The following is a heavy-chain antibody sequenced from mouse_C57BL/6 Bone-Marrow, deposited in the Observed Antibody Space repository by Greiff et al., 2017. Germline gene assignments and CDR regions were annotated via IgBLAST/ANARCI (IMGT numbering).Heavy chain of an antibody. V-gene: IGHV1-69*01. CDR3: ARGDYDGDFDV. CDR2: IDPSDSYT. CDR1: GYTFTSYW. J-gene: IGHJ1*03. Sequence: VQLQQSGAELVMPGASVKLSCKASGYTFTSYWMHWVKQRPGQGLEWIGEIDPSDSYTNYNQKFKGKSTLTVDKSSSTAYMQLSSLTSEDSAVYYCARGDYDGDFDVWGTGTTVTVSS. D-gene: IGHD2-4*01.